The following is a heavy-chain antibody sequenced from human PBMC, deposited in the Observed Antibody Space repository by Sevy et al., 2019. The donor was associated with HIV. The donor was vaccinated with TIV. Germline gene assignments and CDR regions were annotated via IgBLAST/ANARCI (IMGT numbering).Heavy chain of an antibody. D-gene: IGHD3-10*01. V-gene: IGHV1-18*01. CDR2: ISVYGET. J-gene: IGHJ4*02. CDR1: GYTFNNYG. Sequence: ASVKVSCKTSGYTFNNYGISWVREAPGQGLEWMGWISVYGETNYAQKVQDRLTVTTDTSMATAYMELGSLRSDDTAVYYCARGLYFDFGAYWGQGTLVTVSS. CDR3: ARGLYFDFGAY.